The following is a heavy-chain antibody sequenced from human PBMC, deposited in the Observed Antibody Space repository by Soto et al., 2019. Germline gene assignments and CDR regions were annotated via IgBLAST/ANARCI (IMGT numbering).Heavy chain of an antibody. Sequence: GASVKVSCKSSGYTFTDFYIHWVRQAPGQGLEWMGWINPNSGGTNYAQKFQGWVTMTRDTSISTAYMELSRLRSDETAVYYCARDQGSGYDFDYWGQGTLVTVSS. CDR3: ARDQGSGYDFDY. CDR2: INPNSGGT. J-gene: IGHJ4*02. D-gene: IGHD5-12*01. V-gene: IGHV1-2*04. CDR1: GYTFTDFY.